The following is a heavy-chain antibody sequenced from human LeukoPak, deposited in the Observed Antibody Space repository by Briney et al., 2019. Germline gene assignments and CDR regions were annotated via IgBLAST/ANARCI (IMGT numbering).Heavy chain of an antibody. CDR3: ARWLPTNYFDY. V-gene: IGHV1-2*02. J-gene: IGHJ4*02. CDR2: INPNNDDT. D-gene: IGHD5-12*01. CDR1: GYTXSGYY. Sequence: ASVKVSCKASGYTXSGYYMYWVRQAPGQGLEWMGWINPNNDDTNSAPKFQGRVSMTWDTSISTAYMQLNTLTSDDTAVYYCARWLPTNYFDYWGQGTLVTVSS.